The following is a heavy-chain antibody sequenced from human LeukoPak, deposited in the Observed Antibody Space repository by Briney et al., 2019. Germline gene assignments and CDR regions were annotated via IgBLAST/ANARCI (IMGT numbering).Heavy chain of an antibody. CDR2: IRPMNSDV. J-gene: IGHJ4*02. D-gene: IGHD6-13*01. Sequence: GESLKISCKGSGYNFNTYWVAWVRQLPGKGLEWMGIIRPMNSDVRYSPSFQGQVTISADRSINTAYLQWNSLTASDTAMYYCARAAADPPQFDYWGQGTLVTVSS. CDR3: ARAAADPPQFDY. V-gene: IGHV5-51*01. CDR1: GYNFNTYW.